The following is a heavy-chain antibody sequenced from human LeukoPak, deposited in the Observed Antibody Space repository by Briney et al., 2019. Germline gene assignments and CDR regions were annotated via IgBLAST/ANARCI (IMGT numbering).Heavy chain of an antibody. CDR1: GGSISSYY. Sequence: SETLSLTCTVSGGSISSYYWSWIRQPPGKGLEWIGYIYYIGTTNYNPSLKSRVTISVDTSKNQFSLKLSSVTAADTAVYYCARHWAGGVGIAARGTFDYWGQGTLVTVSS. CDR3: ARHWAGGVGIAARGTFDY. J-gene: IGHJ4*02. D-gene: IGHD6-6*01. V-gene: IGHV4-59*08. CDR2: IYYIGTT.